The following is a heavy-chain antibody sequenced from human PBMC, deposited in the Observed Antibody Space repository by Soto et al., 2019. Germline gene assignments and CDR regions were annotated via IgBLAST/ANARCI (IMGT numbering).Heavy chain of an antibody. D-gene: IGHD6-13*01. CDR2: IYYSGST. Sequence: PSETVSLTCTVSGGSISSSSYYWGWIRQPPGKGLEWIGSIYYSGSTYYNPSLKSRVTISVDTSKNQFSLKLSSVTAADTAVYYCSSHSRIAAAVDAYYFDYWGQGTLVTVSS. CDR1: GGSISSSSYY. V-gene: IGHV4-39*01. J-gene: IGHJ4*02. CDR3: SSHSRIAAAVDAYYFDY.